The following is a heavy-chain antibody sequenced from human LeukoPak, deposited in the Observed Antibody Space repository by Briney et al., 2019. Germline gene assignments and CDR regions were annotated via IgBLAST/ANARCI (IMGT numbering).Heavy chain of an antibody. CDR2: INHSGST. CDR3: ARGGSAYSSSSRPDWFDP. J-gene: IGHJ5*02. V-gene: IGHV4-34*01. CDR1: GGPFSGYY. Sequence: SETLSLTCAVYGGPFSGYYWSWIRQPPGKGLEWIGEINHSGSTNYNPSLKSRVTISVDTSNNQFSLKLSSVPAADTAVYYCARGGSAYSSSSRPDWFDPWGQGTLVTVSS. D-gene: IGHD6-6*01.